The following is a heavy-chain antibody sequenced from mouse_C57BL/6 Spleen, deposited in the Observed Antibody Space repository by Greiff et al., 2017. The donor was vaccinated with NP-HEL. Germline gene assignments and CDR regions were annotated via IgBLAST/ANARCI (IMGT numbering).Heavy chain of an antibody. CDR2: IWTGGGT. Sequence: VQLQESGPGLVAPSQSLSITCTVSGFSLTSYAISWVRQPPGKGLEWLGVIWTGGGTNYSSALKSTLSISKDNSKSQGFLKMNSLQTDDTARYYCASLTMVTTEAMDYWGQGTSVTVSS. CDR1: GFSLTSYA. CDR3: ASLTMVTTEAMDY. J-gene: IGHJ4*01. V-gene: IGHV2-9-1*01. D-gene: IGHD2-2*01.